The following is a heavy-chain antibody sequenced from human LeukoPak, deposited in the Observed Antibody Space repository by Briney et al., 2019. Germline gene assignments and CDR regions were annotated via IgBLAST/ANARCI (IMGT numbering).Heavy chain of an antibody. V-gene: IGHV3-30-3*02. CDR1: GFTFSSYA. J-gene: IGHJ6*03. CDR2: ISYDGSNK. CDR3: AKRTPHIIMVVVAYYYMDA. Sequence: GGSLRLSCAASGFTFSSYAMHWVRQAPGKGLEWVAVISYDGSNKYYADSVKGRFTISRDNSKNTLYLQMDSLRAEDTAVYYCAKRTPHIIMVVVAYYYMDAWGKGTTVTVSS. D-gene: IGHD3-22*01.